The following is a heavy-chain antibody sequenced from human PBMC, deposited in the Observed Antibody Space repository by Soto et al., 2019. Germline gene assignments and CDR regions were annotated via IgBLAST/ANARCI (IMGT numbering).Heavy chain of an antibody. CDR3: ARGVRLFRGSFDP. D-gene: IGHD2-15*01. J-gene: IGHJ5*02. V-gene: IGHV4-34*01. Sequence: QVHLQQWGAGLLKPSETLSLTCAVYGGSFSDTYWNWFRQPPGKGLERIGEINHNTNTIYNPSLTSRVTIAVDPSKDHFSLKLPSVTAADTAVYYGARGVRLFRGSFDPRGQGTLVTVSS. CDR2: INHNTNT. CDR1: GGSFSDTY.